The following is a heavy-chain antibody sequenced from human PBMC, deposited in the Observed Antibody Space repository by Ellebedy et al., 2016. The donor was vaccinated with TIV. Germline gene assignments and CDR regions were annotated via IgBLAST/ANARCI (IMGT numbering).Heavy chain of an antibody. J-gene: IGHJ4*02. D-gene: IGHD6-13*01. CDR1: GFIFDHYT. Sequence: GESLKISCAASGFIFDHYTMHWVRQAPGKGLEWVSLITWNGGSTDYADSVKGRFTTSRDNSKNSLYLQMRSLRIDDTAVYYCAKDMGSSSWLDSWGQGTLVTVS. CDR2: ITWNGGST. CDR3: AKDMGSSSWLDS. V-gene: IGHV3-43*01.